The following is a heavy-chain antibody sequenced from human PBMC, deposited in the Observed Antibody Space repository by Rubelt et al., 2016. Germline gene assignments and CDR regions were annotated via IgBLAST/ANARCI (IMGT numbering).Heavy chain of an antibody. D-gene: IGHD2-21*01. CDR3: ARHPEGYSGYYYGMDV. CDR2: IYYSGST. V-gene: IGHV4-39*01. Sequence: QLQLQESGPGLVKPSETLSLTCIVSGGSISSSSYYWGWIRQPPGKGLEWIGSIYYSGSTYYNPSLWVRVTISVDTSKNQFSLKLSSVTAADTAVYYCARHPEGYSGYYYGMDVWGQGTTVTVSS. CDR1: GGSISSSSYY. J-gene: IGHJ6*02.